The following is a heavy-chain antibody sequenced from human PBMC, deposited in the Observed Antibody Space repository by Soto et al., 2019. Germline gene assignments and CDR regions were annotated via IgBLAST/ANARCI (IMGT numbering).Heavy chain of an antibody. CDR2: ISAYNGNT. Sequence: XSVKVSCKASGYSFTGYGISWVRQAPGQGLEWMGWISAYNGNTNYAQKLQGRVTMTTDTSTSTAYMELRSLRSDDTAVYYCARVEYSSSWYSPYYYYGMDVWGQGTTVTVSS. D-gene: IGHD6-13*01. CDR1: GYSFTGYG. V-gene: IGHV1-18*01. J-gene: IGHJ6*02. CDR3: ARVEYSSSWYSPYYYYGMDV.